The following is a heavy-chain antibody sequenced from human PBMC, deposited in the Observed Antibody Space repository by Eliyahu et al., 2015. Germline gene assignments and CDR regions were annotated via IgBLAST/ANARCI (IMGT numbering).Heavy chain of an antibody. Sequence: ELQLVESGGGLVQPGGSLKLSCAAXGFIFXGSAVXXGVRQTAGQGLXWIGRXRSXANSYATSYAASVKGRFTISRDDSENTAYLQXNSLKSEDTAVYYCTRPSYDYNNYDWYFDLWGRGTLVTVSS. J-gene: IGHJ2*01. CDR2: XRSXANSYAT. V-gene: IGHV3-73*02. CDR1: GFIFXGSA. D-gene: IGHD3-16*01. CDR3: TRPSYDYNNYDWYFDL.